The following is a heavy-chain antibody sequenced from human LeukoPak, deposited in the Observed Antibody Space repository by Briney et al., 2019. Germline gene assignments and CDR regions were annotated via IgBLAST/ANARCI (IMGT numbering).Heavy chain of an antibody. V-gene: IGHV3-23*01. Sequence: PGGSLRLSCAASGFTFSSYAMSWVRQAPGKGLEGVSVISGSGGSTYYADSVKGRFTISRDNSKNTVFLQMNSLRAEDTAVYYCTTELIQLFDHWGQGTLVTVSS. D-gene: IGHD5-18*01. CDR3: TTELIQLFDH. J-gene: IGHJ4*02. CDR1: GFTFSSYA. CDR2: ISGSGGST.